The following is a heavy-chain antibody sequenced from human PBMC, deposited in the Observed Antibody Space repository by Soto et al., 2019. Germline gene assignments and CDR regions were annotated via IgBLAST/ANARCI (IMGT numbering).Heavy chain of an antibody. V-gene: IGHV1-69*01. J-gene: IGHJ6*02. D-gene: IGHD1-7*01. CDR2: IIPIFGTA. CDR1: GGTFSSYA. Sequence: QVQLVQSGAEVKKPGSSVKVSCKASGGTFSSYAISWVRQAPGQGLEWMGGIIPIFGTANYAQKFQGRVKITADESTSTAYMELSSLRSEDTAVYYCAREKYNWNYGNYYYYGMDVWGQGTTVTVSS. CDR3: AREKYNWNYGNYYYYGMDV.